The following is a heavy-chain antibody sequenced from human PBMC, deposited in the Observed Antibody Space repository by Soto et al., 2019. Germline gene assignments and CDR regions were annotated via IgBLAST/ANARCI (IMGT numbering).Heavy chain of an antibody. D-gene: IGHD6-19*01. Sequence: GASVKVSCKASGYTFTRYGISWVRQAPGQGLEWMGWISAYNGNTNYAQKLQGRVTMTTDTSTSTAYMELRSLRSDDTAVYYCARDVSSGWYGGDYYYGMDVWGQGTTVTVSS. CDR2: ISAYNGNT. CDR1: GYTFTRYG. CDR3: ARDVSSGWYGGDYYYGMDV. J-gene: IGHJ6*02. V-gene: IGHV1-18*01.